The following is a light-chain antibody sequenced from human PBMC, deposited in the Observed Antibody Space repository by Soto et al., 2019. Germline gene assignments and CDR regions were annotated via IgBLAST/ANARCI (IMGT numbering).Light chain of an antibody. J-gene: IGKJ2*01. CDR1: QSLSSSF. CDR3: HQYGHSLT. Sequence: EIGWTKSPGTMSLSPGERGTLYGRARQSLSSSFLAWYQQQPGQAPRLFLYGASSRATGVPDRFSGGGSGTYFTLTLSLMEPEEFAVYYCHQYGHSLTFGQGTTLEIK. CDR2: GAS. V-gene: IGKV3-20*01.